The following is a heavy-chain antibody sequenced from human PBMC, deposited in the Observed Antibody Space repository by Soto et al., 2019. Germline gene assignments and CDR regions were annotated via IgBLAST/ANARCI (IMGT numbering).Heavy chain of an antibody. D-gene: IGHD5-12*01. V-gene: IGHV4-30-4*01. J-gene: IGHJ4*02. CDR1: GGSISSGDYY. CDR3: ARVLKGKVATIKRGDYYFDY. Sequence: QVQLQESGPGLVKPSQTLSLTCTVSGGSISSGDYYWSWIRQPPGKGLEWIGYIYYSGSTYYNPSLKSRVTISVDTSKNQFSLKLSSVTAADTAVYYCARVLKGKVATIKRGDYYFDYWGQGTLVTVSS. CDR2: IYYSGST.